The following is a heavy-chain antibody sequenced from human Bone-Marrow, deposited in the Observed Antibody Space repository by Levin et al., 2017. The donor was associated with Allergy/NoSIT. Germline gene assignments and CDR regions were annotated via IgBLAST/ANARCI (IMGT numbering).Heavy chain of an antibody. V-gene: IGHV1-18*01. D-gene: IGHD2-21*01. CDR2: ISAYNGNT. J-gene: IGHJ6*02. Sequence: ASVKVSCKASGYTFTSYGISWVRQAPGQGLEWMGWISAYNGNTNYAQKLQGRVTMTIDTSTSTAYMELRSLRSDDTAVYYCARDDSLGADAPLYYYYGMDVWGQGTTVTVSS. CDR1: GYTFTSYG. CDR3: ARDDSLGADAPLYYYYGMDV.